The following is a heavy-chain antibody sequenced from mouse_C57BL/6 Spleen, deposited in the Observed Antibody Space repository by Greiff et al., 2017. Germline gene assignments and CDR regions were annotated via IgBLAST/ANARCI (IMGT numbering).Heavy chain of an antibody. CDR2: IDPSDSET. CDR1: GYTFTSYW. V-gene: IGHV1-52*01. D-gene: IGHD2-5*01. CDR3: ARSPYSNYGGFAY. J-gene: IGHJ3*01. Sequence: VQLQQPGAELVRPGSSVKLSCKASGYTFTSYWMHWVKQRPIQGLEWIGNIDPSDSETHYNQKFKDKDTLTVDKSSSTAYMPLSSLTSEDSAVXYCARSPYSNYGGFAYWGQGTLVTVSA.